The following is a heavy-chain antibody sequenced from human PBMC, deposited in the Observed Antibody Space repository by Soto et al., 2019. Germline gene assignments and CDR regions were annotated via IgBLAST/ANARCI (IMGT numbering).Heavy chain of an antibody. CDR3: ATTYYYDSSGYYSIDY. CDR1: GGSISSSSYY. CDR2: IYYSGST. D-gene: IGHD3-22*01. J-gene: IGHJ4*02. V-gene: IGHV4-39*01. Sequence: QLQLQESGPGLVKPSETLSLTCTVSGGSISSSSYYWGWIRQPPGKGLEWIGSIYYSGSTYYNPSLKSRVTRSVDTSKNQFSLKLSSVTAADTAVYYCATTYYYDSSGYYSIDYWGQGTLVTVSS.